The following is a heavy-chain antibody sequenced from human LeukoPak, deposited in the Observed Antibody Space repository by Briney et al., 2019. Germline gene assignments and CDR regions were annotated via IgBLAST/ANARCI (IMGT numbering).Heavy chain of an antibody. V-gene: IGHV1-8*01. D-gene: IGHD5-18*01. CDR3: ARGVGHRGQEHSYVYYFDY. CDR2: INPNSGNT. Sequence: AASVKVSRKASGYAFTSYDINWVRQATGQGLERMGWINPNSGNTDYAQKFQGRVTITRDTSISTAYMELSSLRSEDTAVYYCARGVGHRGQEHSYVYYFDYWGQGPLVTVSS. CDR1: GYAFTSYD. J-gene: IGHJ4*02.